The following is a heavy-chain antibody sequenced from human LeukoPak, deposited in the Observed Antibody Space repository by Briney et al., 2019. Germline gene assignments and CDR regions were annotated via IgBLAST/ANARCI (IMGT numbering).Heavy chain of an antibody. Sequence: SETLSLTCTVSGYSISSGYYWGWIRQPPGKGLEWIGSIYHSGSTYYNPSLKSRVTISVDTSKNQFSLKLSSVTAADTAVYYCARDRRISVLHYFDYWGQGTLVTVSS. CDR3: ARDRRISVLHYFDY. D-gene: IGHD2/OR15-2a*01. J-gene: IGHJ4*02. CDR1: GYSISSGYY. CDR2: IYHSGST. V-gene: IGHV4-38-2*02.